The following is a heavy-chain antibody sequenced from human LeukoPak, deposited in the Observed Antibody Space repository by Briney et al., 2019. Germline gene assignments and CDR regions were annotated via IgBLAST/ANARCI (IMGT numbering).Heavy chain of an antibody. D-gene: IGHD2-2*01. CDR1: GASISSYY. CDR2: IYYSGST. V-gene: IGHV4-59*01. Sequence: PSETLSLTCTVSGASISSYYWRWVRQPPGKGMEWRGYIYYSGSTNSNPSLKSRVTTSVDMSKNQFSLKLSSVPAADPAVYYCARERRYCSSTSCQEPFDQGGQGTLVTVSP. CDR3: ARERRYCSSTSCQEPFDQ. J-gene: IGHJ4*02.